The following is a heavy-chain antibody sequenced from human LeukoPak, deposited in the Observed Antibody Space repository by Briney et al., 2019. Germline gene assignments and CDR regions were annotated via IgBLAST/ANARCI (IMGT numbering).Heavy chain of an antibody. V-gene: IGHV3-74*01. CDR3: ARDLTGPYDH. Sequence: PGGSLRLSCAASGFTVSRYWMHWVRQAPGKGLVWVARINVEGNYIDYAESVKGRFTISRDSAKNTLYLQMNSVSAEDTAVYSCARDLTGPYDHWGQGTLVTVSS. D-gene: IGHD3-22*01. CDR2: INVEGNYI. CDR1: GFTVSRYW. J-gene: IGHJ4*02.